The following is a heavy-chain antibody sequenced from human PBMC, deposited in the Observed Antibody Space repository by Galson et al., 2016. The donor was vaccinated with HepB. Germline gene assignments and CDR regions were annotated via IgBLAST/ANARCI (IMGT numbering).Heavy chain of an antibody. CDR1: GYILTGYY. CDR2: IGPRSGGT. Sequence: SVKVSCKASGYILTGYYVHWVRQAPGQGLEWMGWIGPRSGGTIYAENFQGRVTMTRDTSINTAYTELSRLRSADTAVYYCARLRRIVTTGSWSSPSYFDYWGQGTLVTVSP. V-gene: IGHV1-2*02. CDR3: ARLRRIVTTGSWSSPSYFDY. J-gene: IGHJ4*02. D-gene: IGHD1-26*01.